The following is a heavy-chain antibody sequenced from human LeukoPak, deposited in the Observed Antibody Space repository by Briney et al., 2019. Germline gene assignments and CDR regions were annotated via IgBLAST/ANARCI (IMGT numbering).Heavy chain of an antibody. CDR2: IAYDGSRA. CDR3: TRYNNDHFDY. Sequence: GRSLRLSCAGSGFTFGGYGMHWFRQTPGKGLEWVAVIAYDGSRAFYADSVKGRFTISRDNSKNTTSVQMDDLRAEDTAVYYCTRYNNDHFDYWGQGTPVTVSS. CDR1: GFTFGGYG. V-gene: IGHV3-33*01. J-gene: IGHJ4*02. D-gene: IGHD1-14*01.